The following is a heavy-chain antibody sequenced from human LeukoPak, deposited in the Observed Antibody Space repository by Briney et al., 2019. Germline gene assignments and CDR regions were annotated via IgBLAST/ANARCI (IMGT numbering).Heavy chain of an antibody. Sequence: GGSLRFSGAASGFTFSSYRINGVRKAPGRGLEGVSSISSSSSYIYYADSVKGRFTISRANAKNSLYLQMNSLRAEDTAVYYCARDCSGGSCYALYWGQGTLVTVSS. CDR1: GFTFSSYR. CDR2: ISSSSSYI. D-gene: IGHD2-15*01. V-gene: IGHV3-21*01. CDR3: ARDCSGGSCYALY. J-gene: IGHJ4*02.